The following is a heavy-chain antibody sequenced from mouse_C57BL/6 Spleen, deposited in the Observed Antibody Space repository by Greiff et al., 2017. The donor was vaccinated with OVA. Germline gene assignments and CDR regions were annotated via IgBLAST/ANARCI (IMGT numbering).Heavy chain of an antibody. J-gene: IGHJ2*01. CDR3: TTMVTSYFDY. Sequence: EVQRVESGGGLVQPGGSMKLSCAASGFTFSDAWMDWVRQSPEKGLEWVAEIRNKANNHATYYAESVKGRFTISRDDSKSSVYLQMNSLRAEDTGIYYCTTMVTSYFDYWGQGTTLTVSS. D-gene: IGHD2-2*01. CDR2: IRNKANNHAT. V-gene: IGHV6-6*01. CDR1: GFTFSDAW.